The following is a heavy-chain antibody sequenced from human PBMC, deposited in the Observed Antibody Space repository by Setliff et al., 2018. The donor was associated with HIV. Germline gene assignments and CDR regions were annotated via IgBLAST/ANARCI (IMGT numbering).Heavy chain of an antibody. V-gene: IGHV1-69*10. CDR2: IFPIVGIP. J-gene: IGHJ6*02. CDR3: ARIRGFCSGGSCYPYYYYAMDV. D-gene: IGHD2-15*01. CDR1: GGTFSTYT. Sequence: SVKVSCKTSGGTFSTYTFNWVRQAPGQGLEWMGGIFPIVGIPNYAQKFQGRVTMTRNTSISTAYMELSSLRSEDTAVYYCARIRGFCSGGSCYPYYYYAMDVWGQGTTVTVSS.